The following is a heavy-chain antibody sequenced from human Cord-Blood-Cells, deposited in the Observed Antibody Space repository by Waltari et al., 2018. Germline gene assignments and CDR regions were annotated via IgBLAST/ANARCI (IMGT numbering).Heavy chain of an antibody. CDR3: ARGLWHFDY. CDR1: GGSFSGSY. CDR2: INHSGST. Sequence: QVQLQQWGAGLLKPSETLSLPCAVYGGSFSGSYWSWIRQPPGKGLEWIGEINHSGSTNYNPSLKSRVTISVDTSKNQFSLKLSSVTAADTAVYYCARGLWHFDYWGQGTLVTVSS. J-gene: IGHJ4*02. D-gene: IGHD3-10*01. V-gene: IGHV4-34*01.